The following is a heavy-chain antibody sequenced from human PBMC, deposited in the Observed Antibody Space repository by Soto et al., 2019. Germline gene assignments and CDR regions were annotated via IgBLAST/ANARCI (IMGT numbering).Heavy chain of an antibody. CDR2: IIPIFGTA. V-gene: IGHV1-69*13. J-gene: IGHJ4*02. CDR1: GGTFSSYA. Sequence: ASVKVSCKASGGTFSSYAISWVRQAPGQGLEWMGGIIPIFGTANYAQKFQGRVTITADESTSTAYMELSSLRSEDTAVYYCARDPVRYDSSGYYYKTSAGFDYWGQGTLVTVSS. D-gene: IGHD3-22*01. CDR3: ARDPVRYDSSGYYYKTSAGFDY.